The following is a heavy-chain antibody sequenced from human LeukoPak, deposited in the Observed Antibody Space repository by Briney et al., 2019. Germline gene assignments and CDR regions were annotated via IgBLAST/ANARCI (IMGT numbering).Heavy chain of an antibody. Sequence: GASVKVSCKASRYTFTGYYMHWVRQAPGQGLEWMGIINPSGGSTSYAQKFQGRVTMTRDMSTSTVYMELSSLRSEDTAVYYCARGVIAAAGDDWFDPWGQGTLVTVSS. CDR2: INPSGGST. CDR1: RYTFTGYY. D-gene: IGHD6-13*01. J-gene: IGHJ5*02. CDR3: ARGVIAAAGDDWFDP. V-gene: IGHV1-46*01.